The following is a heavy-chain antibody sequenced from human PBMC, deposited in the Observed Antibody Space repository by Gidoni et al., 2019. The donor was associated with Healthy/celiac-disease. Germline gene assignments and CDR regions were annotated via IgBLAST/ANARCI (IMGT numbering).Heavy chain of an antibody. CDR2: IWYDGSNT. D-gene: IGHD6-13*01. V-gene: IGHV3-33*01. CDR3: AREKEIAAAGTSYYGMDV. J-gene: IGHJ6*02. CDR1: GFTFSSDG. Sequence: QVQRVVSGGGVVQPGRSLRLSCAASGFTFSSDGRHWVRQAPGKGLEWVAVIWYDGSNTSYADSVKGRFTISRDNSKNTLYLQMNSLRAEDTAVYYCAREKEIAAAGTSYYGMDVWGQGTTVTVSS.